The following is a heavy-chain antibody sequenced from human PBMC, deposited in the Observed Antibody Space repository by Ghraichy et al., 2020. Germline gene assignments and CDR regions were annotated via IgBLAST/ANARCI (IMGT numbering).Heavy chain of an antibody. Sequence: GGSLRLSCAASGFTFSSYWMSWVRQAPGKGLEWVANIKQDGSEKYYVDSVKGRFTISRDNAKNSLYLQMNSLRAEDTAVYYCARGGSGWADAFDIWGQGTMVTVSS. J-gene: IGHJ3*02. V-gene: IGHV3-7*01. CDR1: GFTFSSYW. CDR3: ARGGSGWADAFDI. CDR2: IKQDGSEK. D-gene: IGHD6-25*01.